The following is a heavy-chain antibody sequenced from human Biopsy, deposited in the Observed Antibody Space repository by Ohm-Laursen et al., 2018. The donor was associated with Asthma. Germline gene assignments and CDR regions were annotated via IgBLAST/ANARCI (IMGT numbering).Heavy chain of an antibody. CDR1: GGTFNTYV. CDR2: VDSVFGTT. V-gene: IGHV1-69*13. Sequence: GASVKASCKPLGGTFNTYVIGWARQAPGEGLGWMGGVDSVFGTTTYPQKFQDRVTITADDFTSTVYMELSSLRSEDTAVYYCARKAGSCISRTCYSLDFWGQGTLVTVSS. D-gene: IGHD2-2*01. CDR3: ARKAGSCISRTCYSLDF. J-gene: IGHJ4*02.